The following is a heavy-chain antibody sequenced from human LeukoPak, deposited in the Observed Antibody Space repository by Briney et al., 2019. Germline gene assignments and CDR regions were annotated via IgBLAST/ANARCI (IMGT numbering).Heavy chain of an antibody. J-gene: IGHJ4*02. CDR2: VSDSGSDT. Sequence: PGGSLRLSCAASGFTFNTFGMGWVRQAPGRGLEWVSSVSDSGSDTYYADTVKDRFTISRDNSKNTLYLQMNSLRAEDSAIYYCAKRVSYSSGGHFDYWGRGTLVTVSS. CDR1: GFTFNTFG. D-gene: IGHD3-10*01. V-gene: IGHV3-23*01. CDR3: AKRVSYSSGGHFDY.